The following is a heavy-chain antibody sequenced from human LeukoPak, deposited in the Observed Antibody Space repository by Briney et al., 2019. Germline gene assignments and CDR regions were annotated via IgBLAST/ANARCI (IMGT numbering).Heavy chain of an antibody. V-gene: IGHV4-34*01. CDR3: ARQAGSTDY. Sequence: PSETLSLTCTVSGGSISTYYWSWIRQPPGKGLEWIGEINHSGSTNYNPSLKSRVTISVDTSKNQFSLKLSSVTAADTAVSYCARQAGSTDYWGQGTLVTVSS. CDR2: INHSGST. D-gene: IGHD3-10*01. J-gene: IGHJ4*02. CDR1: GGSISTYY.